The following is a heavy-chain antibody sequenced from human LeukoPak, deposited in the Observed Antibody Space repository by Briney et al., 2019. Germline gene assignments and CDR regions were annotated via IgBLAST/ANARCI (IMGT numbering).Heavy chain of an antibody. D-gene: IGHD3-3*01. CDR3: ARLFAAPRFDWFDP. CDR2: IKQDGSEK. V-gene: IGHV3-7*01. J-gene: IGHJ5*02. Sequence: PGGSLRLSCAASGFNFSDYWMSWVRQAPGKGLEWVANIKQDGSEKYYVDSVKGRFTISRDNAKNSLHLQMNSLRAEDTAVYYCARLFAAPRFDWFDPWGQGTLVTVSS. CDR1: GFNFSDYW.